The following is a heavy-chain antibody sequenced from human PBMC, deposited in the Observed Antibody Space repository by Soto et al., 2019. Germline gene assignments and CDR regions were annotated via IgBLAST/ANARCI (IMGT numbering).Heavy chain of an antibody. V-gene: IGHV3-21*01. CDR3: ASGSYGDYSD. Sequence: GGSLRPSCAASGFTFSSSTMNWVRQAPGKGLEWVSSISSDSVWIYYAASVKGRFTISRDNAKNSLFLQMSSLRAEDTAVYYCASGSYGDYSDWGQGTLVTVSS. CDR2: ISSDSVWI. CDR1: GFTFSSST. J-gene: IGHJ4*02. D-gene: IGHD4-17*01.